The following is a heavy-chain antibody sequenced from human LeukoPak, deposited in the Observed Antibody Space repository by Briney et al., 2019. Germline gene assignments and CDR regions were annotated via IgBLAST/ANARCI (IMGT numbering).Heavy chain of an antibody. CDR2: ISSSSNYI. J-gene: IGHJ5*02. Sequence: GGSLRLSCAASGFTFDSYSMNWVRQAPGKGLEWVSPISSSSNYIYYADSVKGRFTISRDNAKNSLYLQMNSLRAEDTAVYYCARDYLVVPAAMWWFDPWGQGTLVTVSS. D-gene: IGHD2-2*01. CDR3: ARDYLVVPAAMWWFDP. CDR1: GFTFDSYS. V-gene: IGHV3-21*01.